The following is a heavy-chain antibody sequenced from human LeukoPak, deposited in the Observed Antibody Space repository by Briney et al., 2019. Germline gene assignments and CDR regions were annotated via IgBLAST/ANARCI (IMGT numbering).Heavy chain of an antibody. D-gene: IGHD3-16*01. CDR3: ARSLRLGDPGYIDY. J-gene: IGHJ4*02. V-gene: IGHV5-51*01. CDR1: GYSFTSYW. CDR2: IYPGDSDT. Sequence: GESLKISCKGSGYSFTSYWISRVRQMPGKSLEWMGIIYPGDSDTRYSPSFQGQVTISADKSISTAYLQWSGLKASDTAMYYCARSLRLGDPGYIDYWGQGTLVTVSS.